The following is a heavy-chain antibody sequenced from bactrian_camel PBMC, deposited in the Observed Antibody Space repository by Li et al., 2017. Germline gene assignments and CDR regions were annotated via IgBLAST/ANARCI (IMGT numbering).Heavy chain of an antibody. Sequence: QLVESGGGSVQAGGSLRLSCAAPGYTYDTYCMGWFRQAPGKEREGIATIDSDGDTAYAESMKGRFTISRDSAKNTVYLQMNNLQPEDTATYYCAEGRGSRGEHCYSLNYWGQGTQVTVS. CDR3: AEGRGSRGEHCYSLNY. CDR2: IDSDGDT. V-gene: IGHV3S55*01. D-gene: IGHD6*01. CDR1: GYTYDTYC. J-gene: IGHJ4*01.